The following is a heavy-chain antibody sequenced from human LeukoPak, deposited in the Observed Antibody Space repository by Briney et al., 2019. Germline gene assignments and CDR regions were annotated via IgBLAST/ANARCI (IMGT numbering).Heavy chain of an antibody. V-gene: IGHV4-34*01. CDR2: INHSGRT. CDR3: ARRPSYNWDSGKAFDL. D-gene: IGHD1-7*01. Sequence: PSETLSLTCAVSDGSFTLYHWSWIRQSPGKGLEWIGEINHSGRTNYNPSLKSRVAISVDTSKYQFSLRLRSVSAADTAVYYCARRPSYNWDSGKAFDLWGQGTLVTVSS. J-gene: IGHJ4*02. CDR1: DGSFTLYH.